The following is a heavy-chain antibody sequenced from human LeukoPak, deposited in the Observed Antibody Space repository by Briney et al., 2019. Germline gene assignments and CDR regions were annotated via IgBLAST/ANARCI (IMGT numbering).Heavy chain of an antibody. CDR3: ARGYDSSGYGAFDI. V-gene: IGHV1-2*06. Sequence: ASVKVSCKASGHTFTGYYMHWVRQAPGQGLEWMGRINPNSGGTNYAQKFQGRVTMTRDTSISTAYMELSRLRSDDTAVYYCARGYDSSGYGAFDIWGQGTMVTVSS. CDR1: GHTFTGYY. J-gene: IGHJ3*02. D-gene: IGHD3-22*01. CDR2: INPNSGGT.